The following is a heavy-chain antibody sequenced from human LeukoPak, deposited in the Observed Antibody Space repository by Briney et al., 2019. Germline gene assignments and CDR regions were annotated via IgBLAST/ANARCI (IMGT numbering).Heavy chain of an antibody. CDR3: ARDAPIVGATPDAFDS. CDR1: GGSISSYY. V-gene: IGHV4-59*01. D-gene: IGHD1-26*01. J-gene: IGHJ3*02. Sequence: SETLSLTCTVSGGSISSYYWSWIRQPPGKGLEWIGYIYYSGSTNYNPSLKSRVTISVDTSKNQFSLKLSSVTAADTAVYYCARDAPIVGATPDAFDSWGQGTMVTVSS. CDR2: IYYSGST.